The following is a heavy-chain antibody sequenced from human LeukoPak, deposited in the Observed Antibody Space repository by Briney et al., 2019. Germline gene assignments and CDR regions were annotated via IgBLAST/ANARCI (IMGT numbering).Heavy chain of an antibody. CDR1: GYTFTNFD. J-gene: IGHJ4*02. V-gene: IGHV1-8*03. CDR2: MNPNNGNT. D-gene: IGHD5-18*01. CDR3: ARVGYSNSYDF. Sequence: VSVKVSCKASGYTFTNFDINWVRQATGQGLEWMAWMNPNNGNTGNAQKFQGRVTITWDSSISTAYMELSSLRSEDTAVYYCARVGYSNSYDFWGQGTLVTVSS.